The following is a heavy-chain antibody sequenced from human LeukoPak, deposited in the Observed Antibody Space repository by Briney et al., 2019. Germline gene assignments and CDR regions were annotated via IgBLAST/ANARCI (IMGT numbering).Heavy chain of an antibody. D-gene: IGHD2-2*01. CDR1: GGSISSYY. J-gene: IGHJ4*02. CDR3: AGDWEQYCSSTSCYRKLDY. CDR2: IYTSGGT. Sequence: SETLSLTCTVSGGSISSYYWSWIRQPAGKGLEWIGRIYTSGGTNYNPSLKSRVTMSVDTSKNQFSLKLSSVTAADTAVYYCAGDWEQYCSSTSCYRKLDYWGQGTLVTVSS. V-gene: IGHV4-4*07.